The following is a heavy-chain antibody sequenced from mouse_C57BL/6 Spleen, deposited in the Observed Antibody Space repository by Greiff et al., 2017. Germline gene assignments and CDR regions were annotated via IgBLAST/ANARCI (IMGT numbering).Heavy chain of an antibody. Sequence: QVQLKQPGAELVMPGASVKLSCKASGYTFTSYWMHWVKQRPGQGLEWIGEIDPSDSYTTYNQKFKGKSTLTVDKSSSTAYMELSSLTSEDSAVYYCARGDDYDPFAYWGQGTLVTVSA. CDR2: IDPSDSYT. J-gene: IGHJ3*01. CDR3: ARGDDYDPFAY. CDR1: GYTFTSYW. V-gene: IGHV1-69*01. D-gene: IGHD2-4*01.